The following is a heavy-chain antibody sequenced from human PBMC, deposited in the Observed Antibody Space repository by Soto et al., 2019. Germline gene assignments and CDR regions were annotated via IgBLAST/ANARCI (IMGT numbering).Heavy chain of an antibody. V-gene: IGHV3-33*01. Sequence: QVQLVESGGGVVQPGRSLRLSCAASGFTFSSYGMHWVRQAPGKGLEWVAVIWYDGSNKYYADSVKGRFTSSRDNSKNTLYLQMQSQRYEDTAVYYCARDHNVFWSGYLRNWFDPCCQGTLVTVSA. CDR1: GFTFSSYG. D-gene: IGHD3-3*01. J-gene: IGHJ5*02. CDR3: ARDHNVFWSGYLRNWFDP. CDR2: IWYDGSNK.